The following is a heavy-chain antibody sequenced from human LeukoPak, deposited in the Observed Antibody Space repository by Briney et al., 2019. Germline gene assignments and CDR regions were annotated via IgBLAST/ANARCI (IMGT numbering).Heavy chain of an antibody. CDR2: IKQDGSEK. CDR3: ARDGAFRIYDY. V-gene: IGHV3-7*01. D-gene: IGHD3-3*02. CDR1: GFTFSSYW. J-gene: IGHJ4*02. Sequence: GGSLRLSCAASGFTFSSYWMTCARQAPGKGLEWVASIKQDGSEKYYVESVKGRFTVSRDNARNSLYLQMSSLRADDTAVYYCARDGAFRIYDYWGQGSLVTVSS.